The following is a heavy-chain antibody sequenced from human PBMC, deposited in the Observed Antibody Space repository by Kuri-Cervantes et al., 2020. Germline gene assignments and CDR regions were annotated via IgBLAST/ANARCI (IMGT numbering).Heavy chain of an antibody. D-gene: IGHD6-6*01. V-gene: IGHV4-61*02. CDR1: GGSISSGGYY. J-gene: IGHJ3*02. CDR3: ARDPGGQLADDAFDI. Sequence: SETLSLTCTVSGGSISSGGYYWSWIRQHPGKGLEWIGRIYTSGSTNYNPSLKSRVTISVDTSKNQFSLKLSSVTAADTAVYYCARDPGGQLADDAFDIWGQGTMVTVSS. CDR2: IYTSGST.